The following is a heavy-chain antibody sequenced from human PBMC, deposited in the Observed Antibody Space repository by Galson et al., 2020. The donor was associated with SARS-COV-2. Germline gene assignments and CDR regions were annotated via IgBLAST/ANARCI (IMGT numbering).Heavy chain of an antibody. CDR2: IYPVAPYP. Sequence: GDSLKTPCRTSGNSFPNYWFGWVAQMPGKGLRGMGNIYPVAPYPIYSPSFQGQVTISADKSISTAFLQWSSLKASDTAIYYCARHGASSGWYEGIDYWGQGTLVTVSS. CDR1: GNSFPNYW. D-gene: IGHD6-19*01. V-gene: IGHV5-51*01. CDR3: ARHGASSGWYEGIDY. J-gene: IGHJ4*02.